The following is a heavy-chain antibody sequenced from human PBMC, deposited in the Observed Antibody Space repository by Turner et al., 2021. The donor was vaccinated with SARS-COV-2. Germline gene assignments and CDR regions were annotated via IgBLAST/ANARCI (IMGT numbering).Heavy chain of an antibody. CDR3: ARDLVATTQLFDY. V-gene: IGHV3-30-3*01. CDR2: ISYDVSNK. CDR1: GFTFSSYA. D-gene: IGHD5-12*01. Sequence: VQLVESGGGVVQPGRSLRLSCAASGFTFSSYAMHWVRQAPGKGLEWVAVISYDVSNKYYADSVKGRITISRDNSKNTLYLQMNSLRAEDTAVYYCARDLVATTQLFDYWGQGTLVTVSS. J-gene: IGHJ4*02.